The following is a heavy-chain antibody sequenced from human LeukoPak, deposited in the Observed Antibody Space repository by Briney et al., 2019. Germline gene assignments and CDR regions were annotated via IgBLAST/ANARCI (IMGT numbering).Heavy chain of an antibody. Sequence: PGGSLRLSCAASGFTVSSNYMSWVRQAPGKGLEWVSVIYSGGSTYYADSVKGRFTISSDNSKNTLYLQTNSLRAEDTAVYYCASPTIGYYYYYGMDVWGQGTTVTVSS. J-gene: IGHJ6*02. CDR2: IYSGGST. CDR3: ASPTIGYYYYYGMDV. CDR1: GFTVSSNY. D-gene: IGHD5-12*01. V-gene: IGHV3-66*01.